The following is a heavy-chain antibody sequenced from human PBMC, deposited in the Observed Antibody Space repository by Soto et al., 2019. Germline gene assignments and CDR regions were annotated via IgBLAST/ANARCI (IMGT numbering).Heavy chain of an antibody. J-gene: IGHJ3*02. CDR1: GFTFSGFG. Sequence: QVQLVESGGGVVQPGTSLRLSCEASGFTFSGFGMHWVRQAPGKGLEWVAVIWYDGSKKYYADCVKGRFTISRDNSKNALYHQMNSLRAEDTAVYYCASGRGGSYGGNSAHFDIWGQGTLVTVSS. V-gene: IGHV3-33*01. CDR2: IWYDGSKK. D-gene: IGHD4-17*01. CDR3: ASGRGGSYGGNSAHFDI.